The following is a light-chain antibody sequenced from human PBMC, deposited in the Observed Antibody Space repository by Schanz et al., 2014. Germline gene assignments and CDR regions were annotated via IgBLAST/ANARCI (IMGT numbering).Light chain of an antibody. CDR1: QGISSY. J-gene: IGKJ1*01. Sequence: AIRITQSPSSLSASTGDRVTITCRASQGISSYLAWYQQKPGKAPKLLIYAASTLQSGVPSRFSGSGSGTDFTLTISCLQSEDFATYYCLQDYTSWTFGQGTKVEFK. CDR2: AAS. V-gene: IGKV1-8*01. CDR3: LQDYTSWT.